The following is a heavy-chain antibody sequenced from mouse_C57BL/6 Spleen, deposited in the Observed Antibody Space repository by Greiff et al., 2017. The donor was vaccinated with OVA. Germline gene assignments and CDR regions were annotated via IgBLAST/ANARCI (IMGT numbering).Heavy chain of an antibody. J-gene: IGHJ2*01. Sequence: VQLQQPGAELVRPGSSVKLSCKASGYTFTSYWMDWVKQRPGQGLEWIGNIYPSDSETHYNQKFKDKATLTVDKSSSTAYMQLSSLTSEDSAVYYGARLGYGSSHYVDYWGQGTTLTVSS. V-gene: IGHV1-61*01. CDR2: IYPSDSET. CDR1: GYTFTSYW. CDR3: ARLGYGSSHYVDY. D-gene: IGHD1-1*01.